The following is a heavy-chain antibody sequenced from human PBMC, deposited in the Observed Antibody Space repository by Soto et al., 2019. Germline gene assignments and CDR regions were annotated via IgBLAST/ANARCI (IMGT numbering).Heavy chain of an antibody. Sequence: EVQLVEAGGGLVQPEGSLRLSCAASGFTFSTSWIRWVRQAPGKGLVWVSRINGDGGTINYADSVKGRFTISRDNAKNTVYLQMNSLSADDTAVYYCTRGGNYYFDYWGQGTLVTVSS. J-gene: IGHJ4*02. CDR3: TRGGNYYFDY. D-gene: IGHD1-7*01. CDR1: GFTFSTSW. V-gene: IGHV3-74*01. CDR2: INGDGGTI.